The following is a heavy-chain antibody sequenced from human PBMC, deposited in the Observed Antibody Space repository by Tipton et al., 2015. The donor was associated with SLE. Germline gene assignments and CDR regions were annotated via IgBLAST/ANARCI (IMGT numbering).Heavy chain of an antibody. CDR2: IYYSGST. CDR3: ARDGGYDFLTGSYYVDY. Sequence: TLSLTCVVSGGSISRSRYFWGWIRQSPGKGLEWIATIYYSGSTYYNPSFKSRVTISVDTPKNQFALKLSSVTAADTAVYYCARDGGYDFLTGSYYVDYWGQGSLVTVSS. V-gene: IGHV4-39*02. D-gene: IGHD3-9*01. CDR1: GGSISRSRYF. J-gene: IGHJ4*02.